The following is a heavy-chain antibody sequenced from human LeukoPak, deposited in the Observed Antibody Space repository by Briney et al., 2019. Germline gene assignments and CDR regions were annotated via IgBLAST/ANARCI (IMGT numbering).Heavy chain of an antibody. CDR2: INPNSGGT. V-gene: IGHV1-2*02. Sequence: ASVKVSCKASGYTFTGYHIYWVRQAPGQGLEWMGWINPNSGGTNYAQKFQGRVTMTRDTSISTAYMELSRLRSDDTAVYYCARDEHCSGGSCWGYWGQGTLVTVSS. CDR3: ARDEHCSGGSCWGY. J-gene: IGHJ4*02. D-gene: IGHD2-15*01. CDR1: GYTFTGYH.